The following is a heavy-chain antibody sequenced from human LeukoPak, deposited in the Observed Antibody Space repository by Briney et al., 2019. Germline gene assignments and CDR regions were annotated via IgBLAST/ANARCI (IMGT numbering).Heavy chain of an antibody. V-gene: IGHV3-23*01. Sequence: GGSLRLSCAASGFTFSSYAMSWVRQAPGKGLEWVSAISGSGGSTYYADSVKDRFIISRDNSKNTLYLQMNSLRADDTAVYYCAKTLYSSSSGGADYWGQGTLVTVSS. D-gene: IGHD6-6*01. J-gene: IGHJ4*02. CDR2: ISGSGGST. CDR3: AKTLYSSSSGGADY. CDR1: GFTFSSYA.